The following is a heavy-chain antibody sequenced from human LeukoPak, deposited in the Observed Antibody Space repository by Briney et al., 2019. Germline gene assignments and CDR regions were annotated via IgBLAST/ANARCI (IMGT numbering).Heavy chain of an antibody. D-gene: IGHD6-6*01. J-gene: IGHJ4*02. CDR2: ISGSGGSP. V-gene: IGHV3-23*01. CDR3: AKGNWEGEYIFDY. Sequence: ETLSLTCTVSGGSISSSSYYWGWIRQPPGKGLEWVSGISGSGGSPDYADSVKGRFTMSRDNSKNTLSLQMNSLRAEDTALYYCAKGNWEGEYIFDYWGQGTLVTVSS. CDR1: GGSISSSSYY.